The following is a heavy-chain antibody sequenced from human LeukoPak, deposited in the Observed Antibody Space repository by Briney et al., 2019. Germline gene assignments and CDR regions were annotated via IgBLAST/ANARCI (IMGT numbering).Heavy chain of an antibody. V-gene: IGHV4-4*02. J-gene: IGHJ3*02. D-gene: IGHD5-18*01. CDR2: IYHSGST. Sequence: PSGTLSLTCAVSGGSISSSNWWSWVRQPPGKGLEWIGEIYHSGSTYYNPSLKSRVTISVDRSKNQFSLELSSVTAADTAVYYCARFTAMVHDAFDIWGQGTMVTVSS. CDR3: ARFTAMVHDAFDI. CDR1: GGSISSSNW.